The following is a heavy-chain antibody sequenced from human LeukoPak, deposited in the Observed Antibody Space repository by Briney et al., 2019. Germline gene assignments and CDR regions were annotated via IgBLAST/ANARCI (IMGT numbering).Heavy chain of an antibody. CDR2: ISGSSGST. CDR1: GFTFSSYA. Sequence: PGGSLRLSCAASGFTFSSYAMSWVRQAPGKGLEWVSAISGSSGSTYYADSVKGRFTISRDNSKNTLYLQMNSLRAEDTAVYYCATLSGGFYCSSTSCYSQGDYWGQGTLVSVSS. J-gene: IGHJ4*02. D-gene: IGHD2-2*02. CDR3: ATLSGGFYCSSTSCYSQGDY. V-gene: IGHV3-23*01.